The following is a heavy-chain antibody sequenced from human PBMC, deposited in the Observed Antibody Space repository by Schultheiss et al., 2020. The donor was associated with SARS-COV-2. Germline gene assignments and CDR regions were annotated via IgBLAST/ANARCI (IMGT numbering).Heavy chain of an antibody. CDR2: ISGSGGST. J-gene: IGHJ6*02. CDR1: GFTVSTNY. CDR3: ARDNRVLGYYGMDV. D-gene: IGHD2/OR15-2a*01. Sequence: GGSLRLSCAASGFTVSTNYMSWVRQAPGKGLEWVSAISGSGGSTYYADSVKGRFTISRDNSKNTLYLQMNSLRAEDTAVYYCARDNRVLGYYGMDVWGQGTTVTVSS. V-gene: IGHV3-23*01.